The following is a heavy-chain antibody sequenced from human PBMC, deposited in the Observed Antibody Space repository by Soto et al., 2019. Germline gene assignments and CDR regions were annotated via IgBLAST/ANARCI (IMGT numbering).Heavy chain of an antibody. CDR1: GGSISSYY. D-gene: IGHD6-19*01. Sequence: QVQLQESGPGLVKPSETLSLTCTVSGGSISSYYWSWIRQPPGKGLEWIGYIYYSGNTDYNPSLKSRVTISVDTSKNQFSLKLSSVTAADTAVYYCAREVRHSGYFDYWGQGTLVTVSS. V-gene: IGHV4-59*01. CDR2: IYYSGNT. CDR3: AREVRHSGYFDY. J-gene: IGHJ4*02.